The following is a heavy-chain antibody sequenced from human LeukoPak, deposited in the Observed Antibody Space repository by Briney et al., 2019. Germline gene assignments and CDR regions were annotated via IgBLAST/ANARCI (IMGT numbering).Heavy chain of an antibody. D-gene: IGHD5-18*01. CDR1: GFIFSGSA. CDR3: TRTRRGTYGYDAFDI. J-gene: IGHJ3*02. CDR2: IRSHANNYAT. V-gene: IGHV3-73*01. Sequence: GGSLRLSCAASGFIFSGSAMHWVRQASGKGLEWVGRIRSHANNYATAYGASVKGRFSISRDDSKNTAYLQMNSLKTEDTAIYYCTRTRRGTYGYDAFDIWGQGTMVTVSS.